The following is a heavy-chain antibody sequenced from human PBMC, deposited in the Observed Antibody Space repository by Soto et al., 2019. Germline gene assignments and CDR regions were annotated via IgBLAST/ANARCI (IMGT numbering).Heavy chain of an antibody. Sequence: QVQLVQSGAAVTPPESSVKVSCKASGGTFSSYAISWVRQAPGPGLEWMGGIIPIFGTAHYAQKFQGRVTITADESTSTAYMELSSLRSEDTAVYYCATTPGGDYDSSGFDYWGQGTLVTVSS. CDR3: ATTPGGDYDSSGFDY. D-gene: IGHD3-22*01. CDR2: IIPIFGTA. V-gene: IGHV1-69*01. J-gene: IGHJ4*02. CDR1: GGTFSSYA.